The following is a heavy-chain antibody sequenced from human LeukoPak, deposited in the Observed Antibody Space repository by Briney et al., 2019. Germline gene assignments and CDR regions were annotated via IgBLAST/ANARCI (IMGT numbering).Heavy chain of an antibody. CDR1: GFTFSHYW. D-gene: IGHD6-6*01. V-gene: IGHV3-74*01. Sequence: PGGSLRLSCAASGFTFSHYWMHWVRQAPGKGLVWVSRINGDGSSTTYADSVKGRFTISRDNAKNTLYLQMNSLRAEDTAVYYCARGSSSSLGYWGQGTLVTVSS. J-gene: IGHJ4*02. CDR3: ARGSSSSLGY. CDR2: INGDGSST.